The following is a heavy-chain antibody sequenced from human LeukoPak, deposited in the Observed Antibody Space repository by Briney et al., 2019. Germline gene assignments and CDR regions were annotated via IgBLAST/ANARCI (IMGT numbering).Heavy chain of an antibody. CDR1: GFTFSGYG. Sequence: PGGSLRLSCAASGFTFSGYGLHWVRQAPGKGLEWVAIIWYDGSNKYYADSVKGRFAISRDNSRNTLYLQMNSPRPEDTAVYYCARGSSGWALFYLDYWGQGTLVTVSS. V-gene: IGHV3-33*01. D-gene: IGHD6-19*01. CDR3: ARGSSGWALFYLDY. J-gene: IGHJ4*02. CDR2: IWYDGSNK.